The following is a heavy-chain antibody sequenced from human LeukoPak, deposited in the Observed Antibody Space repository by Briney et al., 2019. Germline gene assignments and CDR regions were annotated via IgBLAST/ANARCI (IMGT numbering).Heavy chain of an antibody. Sequence: GGSLRLSCEASGFTFDAYAMHWVRQAPGKGLEWVSLINKDGSATYYADSVKGRFTISRDNSKNSLYLQVNSLRSEDTALYHCATWAFYHSLDVWGQGTTVTVSS. CDR3: ATWAFYHSLDV. V-gene: IGHV3-43*02. CDR1: GFTFDAYA. CDR2: INKDGSAT. D-gene: IGHD1-26*01. J-gene: IGHJ6*02.